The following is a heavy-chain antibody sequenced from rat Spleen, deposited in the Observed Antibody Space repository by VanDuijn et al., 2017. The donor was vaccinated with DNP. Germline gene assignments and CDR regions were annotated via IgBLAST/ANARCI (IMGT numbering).Heavy chain of an antibody. CDR1: GYSISGNY. CDR3: ATWGVTYYGYNPY. CDR2: IDYSGAT. D-gene: IGHD1-9*01. J-gene: IGHJ2*01. V-gene: IGHV3-1*01. Sequence: EVQLQESGPGLVKPSQSLSLTCSVTGYSISGNYWGWIRKFPGNKMEWIGHIDYSGATTYNPSLKSRISITRDTSNNQFFLQLNSVSTEDTATYYCATWGVTYYGYNPYWGQGIMVTVSS.